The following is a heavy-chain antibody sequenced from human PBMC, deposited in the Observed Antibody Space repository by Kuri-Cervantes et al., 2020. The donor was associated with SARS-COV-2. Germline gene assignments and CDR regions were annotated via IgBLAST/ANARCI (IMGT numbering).Heavy chain of an antibody. Sequence: SETLSLTCTVSGGSISSGSYYWSWIRQPAGKGLEWIGYIYTSGSTSYNPSLKSRVTISVDTSKNQFSLKLSSVTAADTAVYYCARVVPAAISVDAFDIWGQGTMVTVSS. CDR1: GGSISSGSYY. J-gene: IGHJ3*02. D-gene: IGHD2-2*01. CDR3: ARVVPAAISVDAFDI. CDR2: IYTSGST. V-gene: IGHV4-61*09.